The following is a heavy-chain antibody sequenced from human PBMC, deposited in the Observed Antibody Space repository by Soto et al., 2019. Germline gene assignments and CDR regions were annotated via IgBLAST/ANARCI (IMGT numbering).Heavy chain of an antibody. CDR3: STRAYDTNGYYRFDP. CDR1: GGSFSGHS. D-gene: IGHD3-22*01. V-gene: IGHV4-34*01. J-gene: IGHJ5*01. Sequence: SETLSLTCAVYGGSFSGHSWTWIRQSPGKGLEWIGDINHSGRVNYSPSLKSRVTISLDTSKNQFSLTLSAVTAADTAMYYCSTRAYDTNGYYRFDPWGQGALVTVSS. CDR2: INHSGRV.